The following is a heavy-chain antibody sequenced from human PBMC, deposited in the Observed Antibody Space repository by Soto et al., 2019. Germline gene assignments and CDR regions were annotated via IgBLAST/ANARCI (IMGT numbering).Heavy chain of an antibody. D-gene: IGHD1-1*01. V-gene: IGHV1-69*01. Sequence: QLQLVQSGAEVQRPGSSVKVSCKASGGKFSTFAINWVRQAPGHGLEWMGGIIPLFGEANYARKLQGRVTLTADESTNTAFMELSRLRSDDTAVYYCARGVYSDGPTDDYANWPRLLWGQGKRITVTS. CDR1: GGKFSTFA. CDR2: IIPLFGEA. J-gene: IGHJ4*02. CDR3: ARGVYSDGPTDDYANWPRLL.